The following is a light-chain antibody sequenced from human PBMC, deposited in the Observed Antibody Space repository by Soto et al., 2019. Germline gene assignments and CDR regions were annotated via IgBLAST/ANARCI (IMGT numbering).Light chain of an antibody. V-gene: IGKV1-39*01. Sequence: DIQMTQSPSSLSASVGDRVTITCRASQSISSYLNWYQQKPGKAPKLLIYAASSLQSGVPSRFSGSGSGTDFTLTISSLQPEDFATYYCQQFNVFGGGTKVVIK. CDR3: QQFNV. J-gene: IGKJ4*01. CDR1: QSISSY. CDR2: AAS.